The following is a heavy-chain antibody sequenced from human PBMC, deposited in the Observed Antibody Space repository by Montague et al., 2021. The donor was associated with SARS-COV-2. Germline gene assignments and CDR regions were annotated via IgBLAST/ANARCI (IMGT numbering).Heavy chain of an antibody. V-gene: IGHV4-39*07. D-gene: IGHD6-13*01. CDR3: ARVGRQQLVRLSGMDV. Sequence: SETLSLTCTVSGGSISSGGYYWSWIRQHPGKGLEWIGSIYYSGSTYYXPSLKSRVTISVDTSKNQFSLRLSSVTAADTAVYYCARVGRQQLVRLSGMDVWGQGTQGTGSS. CDR1: GGSISSGGYY. J-gene: IGHJ6*01. CDR2: IYYSGST.